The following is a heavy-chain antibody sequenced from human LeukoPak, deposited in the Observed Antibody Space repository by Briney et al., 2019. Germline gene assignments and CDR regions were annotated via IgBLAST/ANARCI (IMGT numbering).Heavy chain of an antibody. D-gene: IGHD6-13*01. CDR2: ISSSSSYI. CDR3: AGNKKEAAAGTVDY. J-gene: IGHJ4*02. CDR1: GFTFSSYE. Sequence: PGGSLRLSCAASGFTFSSYEMNWVRQAPGKGLEWVSSISSSSSYIYYADSVKGRFTISRDNAKNSLYLQMNSLRAEDTAVCYCAGNKKEAAAGTVDYWGQGTLVTVSS. V-gene: IGHV3-21*01.